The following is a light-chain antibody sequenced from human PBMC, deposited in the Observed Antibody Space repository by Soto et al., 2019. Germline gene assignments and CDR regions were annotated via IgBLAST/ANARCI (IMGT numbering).Light chain of an antibody. Sequence: EIVSTQSPGTLSLSRGERATLSCRASQSVSIKLAWYQQKPGQAPRLLIYGASSRATGIPDRFSGSGSGTDFTLTISRLEPEDFAVYYCQQYGSSPITFGQGTRLENK. CDR2: GAS. V-gene: IGKV3-20*01. CDR1: QSVSIK. J-gene: IGKJ5*01. CDR3: QQYGSSPIT.